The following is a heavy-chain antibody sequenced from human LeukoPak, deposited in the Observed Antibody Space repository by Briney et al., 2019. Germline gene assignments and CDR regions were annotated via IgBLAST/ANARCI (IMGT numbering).Heavy chain of an antibody. J-gene: IGHJ4*02. D-gene: IGHD6-19*01. CDR3: AKDVPASGWRGFDY. CDR2: ISGGSDPSTHFA. CDR1: GFTFSISA. Sequence: GGSRTLSCTASGFTFSISAMTSLRQTPGKGLEWVSAISGGSDPSTHFAFYADSVRGRFIMSKDKSKNTLFLQMASLRVEDTAVYYCAKDVPASGWRGFDYWGQGVLVTVSP. V-gene: IGHV3-23*01.